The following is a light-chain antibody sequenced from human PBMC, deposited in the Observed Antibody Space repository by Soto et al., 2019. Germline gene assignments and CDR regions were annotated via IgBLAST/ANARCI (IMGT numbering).Light chain of an antibody. CDR2: AAS. CDR3: QQSYSTRWT. CDR1: QSISSY. Sequence: DIQMTQCPSSLSASVGDRVTITCRASQSISSYLNWYQQKPGKAPKLLIYAASSLQSGVPSRFSGSGSGTDFTLTISSLQPEDFATYYCQQSYSTRWTFGQGTKVDI. V-gene: IGKV1-39*01. J-gene: IGKJ1*01.